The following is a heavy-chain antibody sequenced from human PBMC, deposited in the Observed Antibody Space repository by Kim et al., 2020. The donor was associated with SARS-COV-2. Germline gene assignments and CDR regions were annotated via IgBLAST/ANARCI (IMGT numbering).Heavy chain of an antibody. CDR1: GGSISSGGYY. CDR2: IYYSGST. D-gene: IGHD3-22*01. J-gene: IGHJ4*02. V-gene: IGHV4-31*03. CDR3: ARGQGLITMIVVVVGAFDY. Sequence: SETLSLTCTVSGGSISSGGYYWSWIRQHPGKGLEWIGYIYYSGSTYDNPSLKSRVTISVDTSKNQFSLKLSSVTAADTAVYYCARGQGLITMIVVVVGAFDYWGQGTLLTVSS.